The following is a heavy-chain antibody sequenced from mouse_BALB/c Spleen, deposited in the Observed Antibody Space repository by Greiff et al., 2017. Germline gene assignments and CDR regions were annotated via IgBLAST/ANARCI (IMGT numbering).Heavy chain of an antibody. CDR1: GYAFSSYW. D-gene: IGHD2-1*01. Sequence: QVQLQQSGAELVRPGSSVKISCKASGYAFSSYWMNWVKQRPGQGLEWIGQIYPGDGDTNYNGKFKGKATLTADKSSSTAYMQLSSLTSEDSAVYFCARGGNYSMDYWGQGTSVTDSS. CDR3: ARGGNYSMDY. V-gene: IGHV1-80*01. CDR2: IYPGDGDT. J-gene: IGHJ4*01.